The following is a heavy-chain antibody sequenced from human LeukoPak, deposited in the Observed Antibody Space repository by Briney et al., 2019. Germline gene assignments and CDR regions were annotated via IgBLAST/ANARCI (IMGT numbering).Heavy chain of an antibody. D-gene: IGHD3-3*01. CDR3: AREGDFWSGSFDY. J-gene: IGHJ4*02. V-gene: IGHV4-30-2*01. CDR1: GGSISSGDYY. Sequence: SETLSLTCTVSGGSISSGDYYWSWIRQPPGKGLEWIGYISHSGSPSYNPSLKSRVTLSVDRSKNQFSLKLSSVTAADTAVYYCAREGDFWSGSFDYWGQGTLVTVSS. CDR2: ISHSGSP.